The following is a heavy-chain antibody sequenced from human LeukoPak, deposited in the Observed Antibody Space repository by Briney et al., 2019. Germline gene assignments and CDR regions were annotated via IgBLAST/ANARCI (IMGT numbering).Heavy chain of an antibody. CDR1: GGSISSSSYY. Sequence: PSETLSLTCTVSGGSISSSSYYWGWIRQPPGKGLEWIGSIYYSGSTYYNPSLKSRVTISVDTSKNQFSLKLSSVTAADTAVYYCARHSRGVTSGPAFDIWGQGTMVTVSS. J-gene: IGHJ3*02. D-gene: IGHD2-15*01. CDR3: ARHSRGVTSGPAFDI. V-gene: IGHV4-39*01. CDR2: IYYSGST.